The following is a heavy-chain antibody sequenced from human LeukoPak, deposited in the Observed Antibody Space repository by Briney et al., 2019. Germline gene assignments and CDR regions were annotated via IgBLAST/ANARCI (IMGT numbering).Heavy chain of an antibody. CDR2: IHYSGST. D-gene: IGHD2-15*01. CDR1: GGSISSYY. Sequence: SETLSLTCIVSGGSISSYYWSWIRQPPGKGLEWIGNIHYSGSTYYNPSLKSRVTISVDTSKNQFSLKLSSVTAADTAVYYCARGGGVVVVAANNWFDPWGQGTLVTVSS. J-gene: IGHJ5*02. V-gene: IGHV4-59*08. CDR3: ARGGGVVVVAANNWFDP.